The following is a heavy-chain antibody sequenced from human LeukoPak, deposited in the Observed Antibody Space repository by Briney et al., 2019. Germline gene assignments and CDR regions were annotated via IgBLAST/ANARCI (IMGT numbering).Heavy chain of an antibody. D-gene: IGHD6-13*01. Sequence: GGPLRLSCAASGFSFSSYDMDWVRQAPGKGLEWVSVISTNSKVTYYADSVKGRFTISRDNSKNTLYLQMNSLRAEGTALYYCARQISAAGTDYWGQGTLVTVSS. J-gene: IGHJ4*02. CDR1: GFSFSSYD. CDR3: ARQISAAGTDY. CDR2: ISTNSKVT. V-gene: IGHV3-23*01.